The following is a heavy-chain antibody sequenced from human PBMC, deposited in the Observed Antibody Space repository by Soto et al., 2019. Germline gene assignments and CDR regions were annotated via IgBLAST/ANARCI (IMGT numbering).Heavy chain of an antibody. J-gene: IGHJ4*02. V-gene: IGHV1-3*01. CDR2: INAGNGNT. CDR3: ARGTPVFFDY. CDR1: WYTFTSYA. Sequence: GGSMEVSCQAFWYTFTSYAIHWGRQAPGQRLEWMGWINAGNGNTKYSQKFQGRVTITRDTSASTAYMELSSLRSEDTAVYYCARGTPVFFDYWGQETLVTVSS.